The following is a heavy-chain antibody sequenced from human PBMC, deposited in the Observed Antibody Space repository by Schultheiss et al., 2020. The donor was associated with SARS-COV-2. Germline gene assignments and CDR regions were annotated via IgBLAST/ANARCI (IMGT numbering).Heavy chain of an antibody. CDR2: ISSSSSYT. D-gene: IGHD5-18*01. CDR3: AKEDTAMVRTGTFDY. CDR1: GFTFSDYY. Sequence: GESLKISCAASGFTFSDYYMSWIRQAPGKGLEWVSYISSSSSYTNYADSVKGRFTISRDNAKNSLYLQMNSLRAEDTAVYYCAKEDTAMVRTGTFDYWGQGTLVTVSS. J-gene: IGHJ4*02. V-gene: IGHV3-11*06.